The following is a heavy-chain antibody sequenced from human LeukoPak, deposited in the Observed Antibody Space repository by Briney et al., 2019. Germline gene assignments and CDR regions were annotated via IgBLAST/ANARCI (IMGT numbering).Heavy chain of an antibody. Sequence: PSETLSLTCSVSGGSISGYYWGWIRQPPGKGLEWIAYIYYSGSSNYNPSLKSRATISVDTSENQFSLKLNSVTAADTAVYYCARYTSGGGAFDIWGQGTMVTVSS. V-gene: IGHV4-59*01. D-gene: IGHD1-1*01. J-gene: IGHJ3*02. CDR2: IYYSGSS. CDR3: ARYTSGGGAFDI. CDR1: GGSISGYY.